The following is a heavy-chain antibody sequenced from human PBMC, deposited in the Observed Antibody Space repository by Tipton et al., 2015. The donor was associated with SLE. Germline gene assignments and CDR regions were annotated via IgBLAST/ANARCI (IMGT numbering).Heavy chain of an antibody. CDR1: GGSFSGYY. V-gene: IGHV4-34*01. CDR2: ISHSGIT. CDR3: ARAVGDTSGYLDY. D-gene: IGHD3-22*01. J-gene: IGHJ4*02. Sequence: LRLSCSVYGGSFSGYYWTWVRQPPGKGLEWLGEISHSGITNCDPSLKSRINISVDTSKNQFSLKLSSVTAADTAVYYCARAVGDTSGYLDYWGLGTLVTVSS.